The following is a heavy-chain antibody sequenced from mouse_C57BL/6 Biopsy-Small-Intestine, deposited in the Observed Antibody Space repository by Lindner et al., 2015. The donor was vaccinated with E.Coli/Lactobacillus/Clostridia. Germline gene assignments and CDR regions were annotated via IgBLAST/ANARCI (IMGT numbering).Heavy chain of an antibody. CDR1: GGTFNFLA. J-gene: IGHJ1*01. V-gene: IGHV1S126*01. Sequence: SVKVSCKASGGTFNFLAITWVRWAPRQGLEWMGGIVPMYGTAKYAQRFKDRVSITVDKPSTTSYLEVTSLTSDDTALYYCARDRYFDATGHYPFSHRFDPWGQGTQVTVSS. D-gene: IGHD4-1*01. CDR3: ARDRYFDATGHYPFSHRFDP. CDR2: IVPMYGTA.